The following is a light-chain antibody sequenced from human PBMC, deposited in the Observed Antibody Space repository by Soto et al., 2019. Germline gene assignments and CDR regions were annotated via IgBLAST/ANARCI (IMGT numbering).Light chain of an antibody. Sequence: QSVLTQSPSASGTAGQRITISCSGGSSNVGSNRVNWYQQVPGTAPKVLIYRDHQRPSRVPDRFSGSKSGTSASLAISGLQAEDEGDYYCASWDDRLNAVLFGGGTKLTVL. CDR2: RDH. CDR1: SSNVGSNR. CDR3: ASWDDRLNAVL. J-gene: IGLJ2*01. V-gene: IGLV1-44*01.